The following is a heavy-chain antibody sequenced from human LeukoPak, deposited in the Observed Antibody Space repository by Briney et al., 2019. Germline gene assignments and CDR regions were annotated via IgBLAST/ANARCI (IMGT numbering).Heavy chain of an antibody. J-gene: IGHJ4*02. Sequence: PGGSLRLSCAASGFTFSSYEMNWVRLAPGKGLEWVSYISESGSAIYYADSVKGRFTISRDNSRNTMYLQMNSLRVEDAAVYYCAKAPVTSCRGAFCYPFDSWGQGTLVTVSS. CDR2: ISESGSAI. V-gene: IGHV3-48*03. D-gene: IGHD2-15*01. CDR1: GFTFSSYE. CDR3: AKAPVTSCRGAFCYPFDS.